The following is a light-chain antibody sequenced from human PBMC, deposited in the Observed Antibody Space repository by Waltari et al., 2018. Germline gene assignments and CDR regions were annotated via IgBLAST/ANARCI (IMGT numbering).Light chain of an antibody. Sequence: QSALTQPASVSGSPGQSITISCTGTSSDVGGYNYVSWYQQHPGKAPKLMIYDVSNRPSGVSNRFSGSKSGKTASLTISGLQAEDEADYYCSSYTSSFIYVFGTGTKVTVL. CDR1: SSDVGGYNY. V-gene: IGLV2-14*03. CDR3: SSYTSSFIYV. J-gene: IGLJ1*01. CDR2: DVS.